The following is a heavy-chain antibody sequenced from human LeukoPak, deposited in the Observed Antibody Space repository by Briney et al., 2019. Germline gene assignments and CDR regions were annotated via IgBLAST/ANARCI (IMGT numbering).Heavy chain of an antibody. CDR2: ITGSGGTT. CDR1: GFTFSSYA. V-gene: IGHV3-23*01. D-gene: IGHD2-2*01. CDR3: AKGRYCDSTTCAYHGLDV. J-gene: IGHJ6*02. Sequence: GGSLRLSCAASGFTFSSYAMSWVRRAPGKGLEWVSNITGSGGTTNYADSVKGRFTISRDNTKNTLSLQVNSLSADDTAVYYCAKGRYCDSTTCAYHGLDVWGQGTTVTVSS.